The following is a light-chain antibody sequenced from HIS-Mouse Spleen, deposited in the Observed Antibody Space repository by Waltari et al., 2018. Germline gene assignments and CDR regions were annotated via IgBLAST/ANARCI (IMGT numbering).Light chain of an antibody. J-gene: IGLJ2*01. CDR2: GKN. CDR3: NSRDSSGNHVV. Sequence: SSELTQDPAVSVALGQTVRIPCQGDSLRNSYASSYQQKPGQAPVLVIYGKNNRHSGIPDRFSGSSSGNTASLTITGAQAEDEADYYCNSRDSSGNHVVFGGGTKLTVL. V-gene: IGLV3-19*01. CDR1: SLRNSY.